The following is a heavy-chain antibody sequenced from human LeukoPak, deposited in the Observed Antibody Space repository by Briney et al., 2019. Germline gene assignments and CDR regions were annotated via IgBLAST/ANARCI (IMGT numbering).Heavy chain of an antibody. D-gene: IGHD6-19*01. V-gene: IGHV3-53*01. J-gene: IGHJ4*02. CDR2: IYSGGST. CDR3: ASHKHSSGWYPFFDY. Sequence: GGSLRLSCAASGFTVSSNYMSWVRQAPRKGLEWVSVIYSGGSTYYADSVKGRFTISRDNSKNTLYLQMNSLRAEDTAVYYCASHKHSSGWYPFFDYWGQGTLVTVSS. CDR1: GFTVSSNY.